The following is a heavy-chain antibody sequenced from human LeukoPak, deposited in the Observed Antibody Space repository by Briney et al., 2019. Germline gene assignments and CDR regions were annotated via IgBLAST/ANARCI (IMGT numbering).Heavy chain of an antibody. CDR2: MNPNSGNT. V-gene: IGHV1-8*01. Sequence: ASVKVSCKASGYTFANYDINWVRQATGQGLEWMGWMNPNSGNTGYAQNFQGRVTITRNTSINTAYMELSSLRSEDTAVYYCARDFTIFGVVQYYYYMDVWGKGTTVTVSS. J-gene: IGHJ6*03. CDR1: GYTFANYD. D-gene: IGHD3-3*01. CDR3: ARDFTIFGVVQYYYYMDV.